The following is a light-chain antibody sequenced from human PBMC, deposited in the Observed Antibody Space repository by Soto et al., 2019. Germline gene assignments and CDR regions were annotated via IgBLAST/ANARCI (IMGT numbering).Light chain of an antibody. CDR2: DVS. Sequence: SALTQPASVSGSPGQSITISCTGTSSDVGGYDYVSWYQQHPGKAPKLMIYDVSNRPSGVSNRFSGSKSGNTASLTISGLQAEDETDYYCSSYTSISTLVFGTGTKVTVL. V-gene: IGLV2-14*03. J-gene: IGLJ1*01. CDR3: SSYTSISTLV. CDR1: SSDVGGYDY.